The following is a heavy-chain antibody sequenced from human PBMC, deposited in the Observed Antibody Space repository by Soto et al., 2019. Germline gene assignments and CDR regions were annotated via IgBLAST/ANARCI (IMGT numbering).Heavy chain of an antibody. CDR3: ARAGSGYDAFDI. CDR1: GFTFSSYA. V-gene: IGHV3-30-3*01. Sequence: QVQLVESGGGVVQPGRSLRLSCAASGFTFSSYAMHWVRQAPGKGLEWVAVISYDGSNKYYADSVKGRFTISRDNSKNTLYLQMNSVRAEDTAVYYCARAGSGYDAFDIWGQGTMVTVSS. J-gene: IGHJ3*02. D-gene: IGHD3-10*01. CDR2: ISYDGSNK.